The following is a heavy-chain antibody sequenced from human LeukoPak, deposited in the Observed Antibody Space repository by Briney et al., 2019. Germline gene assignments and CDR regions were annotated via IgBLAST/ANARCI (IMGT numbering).Heavy chain of an antibody. CDR1: GFTFSNYW. V-gene: IGHV3-74*01. CDR2: INSDGINT. D-gene: IGHD3-22*01. Sequence: PPGGSLRLSCAASGFTFSNYWMHWVRHAPGKGRVWVSRINSDGINTIYADCVKGRFNISRDNAKNTVNVKMKSQRGEDTAVYYCARDLGQYYDTSNNWFDLWGQGTLVTVSS. CDR3: ARDLGQYYDTSNNWFDL. J-gene: IGHJ5*02.